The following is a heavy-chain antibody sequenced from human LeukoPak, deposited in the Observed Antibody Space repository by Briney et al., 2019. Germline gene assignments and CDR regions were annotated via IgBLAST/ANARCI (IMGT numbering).Heavy chain of an antibody. Sequence: GGSLRLSCAASGFTFSSYGMHWVRRAPGKGLEWVAVIWYDGSNKYYADSVKGRFTISRDNSKNTLYLQMNSLRAEDTAVYYCARSRLHARWYFDYWGQGTLDTVSS. D-gene: IGHD4-11*01. CDR3: ARSRLHARWYFDY. J-gene: IGHJ4*02. CDR2: IWYDGSNK. V-gene: IGHV3-33*01. CDR1: GFTFSSYG.